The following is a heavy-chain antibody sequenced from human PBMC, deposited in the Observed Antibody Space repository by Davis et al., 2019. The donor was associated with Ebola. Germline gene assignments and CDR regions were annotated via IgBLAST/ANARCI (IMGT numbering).Heavy chain of an antibody. CDR2: IHYSGTT. J-gene: IGHJ4*02. CDR1: GDPIDSFY. D-gene: IGHD4-17*01. Sequence: SETLSLTCKVSGDPIDSFYWTWIRQPPGKGLEWIGHIHYSGTTIYNPSLKSRVTISVDTSKNQFSLKLSSVTAADTAEYYCARVYGDYTEYFDYWGQGTLVTVSS. V-gene: IGHV4-59*01. CDR3: ARVYGDYTEYFDY.